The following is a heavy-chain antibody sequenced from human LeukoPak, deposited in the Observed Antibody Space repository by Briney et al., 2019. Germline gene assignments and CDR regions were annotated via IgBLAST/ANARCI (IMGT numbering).Heavy chain of an antibody. CDR3: AKDMGMDIVATIISPAFDI. V-gene: IGHV3-9*01. J-gene: IGHJ3*02. Sequence: GRSLRLSCAASGFTFDDYAMHWVRQAPGKGLEWVSGISCNSGSIGYADSVKGRFTISRDNAKNSLYLQMNSLRAEDTALYYCAKDMGMDIVATIISPAFDIWGQGAMVTVSS. D-gene: IGHD5-12*01. CDR1: GFTFDDYA. CDR2: ISCNSGSI.